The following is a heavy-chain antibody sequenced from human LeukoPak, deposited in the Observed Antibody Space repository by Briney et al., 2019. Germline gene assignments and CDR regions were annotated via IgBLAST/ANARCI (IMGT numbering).Heavy chain of an antibody. J-gene: IGHJ3*02. CDR1: GFTFSSYA. CDR2: ISGSGGST. V-gene: IGHV3-23*01. CDR3: AKDLIRGYYYDISGSAFDI. D-gene: IGHD3-22*01. Sequence: PGGSLRLSCAASGFTFSSYAMSWVRQAPGKGLEWVSAISGSGGSTYYADSVKGRFTISRDNSKNTLYLQMNSLRAEDTAVYYCAKDLIRGYYYDISGSAFDIWGQGTMVTVSS.